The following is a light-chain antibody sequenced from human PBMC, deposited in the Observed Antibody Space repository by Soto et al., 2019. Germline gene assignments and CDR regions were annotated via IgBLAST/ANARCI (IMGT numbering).Light chain of an antibody. J-gene: IGKJ3*01. CDR3: QQIYSSPFT. Sequence: DIQMTQSPSSLSASVGDRVTITCRARQSISSYLNWYQQKPGKAPNLLIYAASSLQSGVPSKFSGSGSGTDFTLTISSLQPEDFATYYCQQIYSSPFTFGPGTKVDIK. CDR2: AAS. CDR1: QSISSY. V-gene: IGKV1-39*01.